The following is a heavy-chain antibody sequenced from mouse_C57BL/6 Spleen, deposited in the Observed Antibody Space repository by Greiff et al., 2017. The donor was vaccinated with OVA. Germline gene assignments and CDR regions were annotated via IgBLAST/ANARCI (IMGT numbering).Heavy chain of an antibody. V-gene: IGHV1-5*01. D-gene: IGHD2-4*01. CDR3: TRSEARDYDDFDY. Sequence: VQLQQSGTVLARPGASVKMSCKTSGYTFTSYWMHWVKQRPGQGLAWIGAIYPGNSDTSYNQKFKGKAKLTAVTSASTAYMELSSLTNEDSAVYYCTRSEARDYDDFDYWGQGTTLTVSS. CDR1: GYTFTSYW. J-gene: IGHJ2*01. CDR2: IYPGNSDT.